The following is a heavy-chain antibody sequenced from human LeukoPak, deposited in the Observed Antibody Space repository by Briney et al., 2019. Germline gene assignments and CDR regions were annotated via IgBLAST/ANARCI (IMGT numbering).Heavy chain of an antibody. J-gene: IGHJ4*02. Sequence: GGSLRLSCAASGFTFSSYSMNWVRQAPGKGLEWVSSISSSSSYIYYADSVKGRFTISRDNAKNSLYLQMNSLRAEDTAVYYCAREPTYDSSGYYLLFDYWGQGILVTVSS. CDR3: AREPTYDSSGYYLLFDY. CDR2: ISSSSSYI. D-gene: IGHD3-22*01. V-gene: IGHV3-21*01. CDR1: GFTFSSYS.